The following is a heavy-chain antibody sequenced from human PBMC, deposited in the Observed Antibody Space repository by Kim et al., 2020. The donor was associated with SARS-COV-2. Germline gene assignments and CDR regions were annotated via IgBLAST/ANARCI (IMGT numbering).Heavy chain of an antibody. CDR2: IYYSGST. D-gene: IGHD3-22*01. V-gene: IGHV4-59*01. Sequence: SETLSLTCTVSGGSISSYYWSWIRQPPGKGLEWIGYIYYSGSTNYNPSLKSRVTISVDTSKNQFSLKLSSVTAADTAVYYCARLYASSGYYRYYYGMDVWGQETTVTVSS. CDR1: GGSISSYY. CDR3: ARLYASSGYYRYYYGMDV. J-gene: IGHJ6*02.